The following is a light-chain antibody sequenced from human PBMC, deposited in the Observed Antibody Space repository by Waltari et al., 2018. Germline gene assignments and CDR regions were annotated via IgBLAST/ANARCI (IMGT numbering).Light chain of an antibody. V-gene: IGLV2-11*01. Sequence: QSALTQPRSVSGSPGQSVTVSCSGTSGDVGAYDSVSWYQQYPGKAPKVVIYDVTKRPSGIPDRFSGSKSGNTASLTISGLQADDEADYYCCSYAGSYTYVFGSGTKVTV. CDR3: CSYAGSYTYV. J-gene: IGLJ1*01. CDR2: DVT. CDR1: SGDVGAYDS.